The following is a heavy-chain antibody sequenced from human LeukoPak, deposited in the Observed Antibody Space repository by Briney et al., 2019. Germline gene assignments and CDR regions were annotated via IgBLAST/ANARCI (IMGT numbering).Heavy chain of an antibody. J-gene: IGHJ4*02. Sequence: SQTLSLTCTVSGGSISSGSYYWSWIRQPAGKGLEWIGRIYTSGSTNYNPSLKSRVTMSVDTSKNQFSLKLSSVTAADTAVYYCAREALFYYFDYWGQGTLVTVSS. D-gene: IGHD3-10*02. V-gene: IGHV4-61*02. CDR3: AREALFYYFDY. CDR2: IYTSGST. CDR1: GGSISSGSYY.